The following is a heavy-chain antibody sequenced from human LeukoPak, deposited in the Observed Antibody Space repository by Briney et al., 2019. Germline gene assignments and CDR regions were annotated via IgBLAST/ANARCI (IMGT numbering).Heavy chain of an antibody. CDR3: ANPPGGPIDYSSSYRDV. V-gene: IGHV3-23*01. D-gene: IGHD3-10*01. CDR1: GFTFNKYA. Sequence: GGSLRLSCAASGFTFNKYALSWVRQPPGKGLEWVSTISFSGLSTYYADSVQGRFSVSRDDSKDTLYLEINSLRAEDTAVYYCANPPGGPIDYSSSYRDVGGKGTTVPVSS. CDR2: ISFSGLST. J-gene: IGHJ6*03.